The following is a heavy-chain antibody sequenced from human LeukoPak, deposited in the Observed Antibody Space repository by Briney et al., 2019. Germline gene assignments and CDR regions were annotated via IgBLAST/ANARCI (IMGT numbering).Heavy chain of an antibody. J-gene: IGHJ3*02. CDR3: ARHYYDIDAFDI. Sequence: SETLSLTCTVSGGSISSGSYYWSWIRQPAGKGLEWIGRIYTSGSTNYNPSLKSRVTISVDTSKNQFSLKLSSVTAADTAVYYCARHYYDIDAFDIWGQGTMVTVSS. CDR1: GGSISSGSYY. V-gene: IGHV4-61*02. D-gene: IGHD3-22*01. CDR2: IYTSGST.